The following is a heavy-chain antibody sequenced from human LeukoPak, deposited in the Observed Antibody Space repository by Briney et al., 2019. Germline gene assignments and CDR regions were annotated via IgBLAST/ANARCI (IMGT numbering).Heavy chain of an antibody. Sequence: GGSLRLSCAASGFTFSSYAMSWVRQAPGKGLEWVSAISGSGGSTYYADSVKGRFTTSRDNSKNTLYLQMNSLRAEDTAVYYCAKSASSSTVTTPFDYWGQGTLVTVSS. D-gene: IGHD4-17*01. J-gene: IGHJ4*02. CDR1: GFTFSSYA. CDR3: AKSASSSTVTTPFDY. CDR2: ISGSGGST. V-gene: IGHV3-23*01.